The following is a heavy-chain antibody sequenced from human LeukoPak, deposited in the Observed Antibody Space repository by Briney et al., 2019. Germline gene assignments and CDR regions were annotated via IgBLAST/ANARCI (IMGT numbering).Heavy chain of an antibody. CDR1: GGSISSYY. D-gene: IGHD4-23*01. V-gene: IGHV4-59*01. Sequence: SETLSLTCTVSGGSISSYYWSWLRQPPGKGLEWIGYIYYSGSTNYNPSLKSRVTISVDTSKNQFSLKLSSVTAADTAVYYCASGAVVHYFDYWGQGTLVTVSS. J-gene: IGHJ4*02. CDR3: ASGAVVHYFDY. CDR2: IYYSGST.